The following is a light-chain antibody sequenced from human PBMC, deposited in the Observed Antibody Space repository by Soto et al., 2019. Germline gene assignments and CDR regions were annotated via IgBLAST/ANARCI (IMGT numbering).Light chain of an antibody. J-gene: IGKJ1*01. V-gene: IGKV3-20*01. CDR2: GVS. CDR3: QQYTDSRT. Sequence: EIVLTQSPGTLSLSPGERAPLSCRASQSISSSYFAWYQQKPGQAPRLLVYGVSSRATDVPDRFSGSGSGTDFTLTISRLEPEDFAVYYCQQYTDSRTFGQGTKVDIK. CDR1: QSISSSY.